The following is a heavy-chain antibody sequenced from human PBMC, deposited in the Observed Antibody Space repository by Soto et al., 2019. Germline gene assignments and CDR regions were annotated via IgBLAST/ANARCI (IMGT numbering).Heavy chain of an antibody. J-gene: IGHJ6*02. CDR3: AKDLDDYSNYPDYYYGMDV. CDR2: ISYDGSNK. V-gene: IGHV3-30*18. Sequence: GGSLRLSCAASGVTFSSYGMHWVRQAPGKGLEWVAVISYDGSNKYYADSVKGRFTISRDNSKNTLYLQMNSLRAEDTAVYYCAKDLDDYSNYPDYYYGMDVWGQGTTVTVSS. D-gene: IGHD4-4*01. CDR1: GVTFSSYG.